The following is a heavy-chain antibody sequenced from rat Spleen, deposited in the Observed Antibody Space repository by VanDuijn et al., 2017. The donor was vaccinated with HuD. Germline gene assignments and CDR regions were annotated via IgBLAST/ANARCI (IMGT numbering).Heavy chain of an antibody. CDR3: ARSTYNNYFDS. CDR1: GYSITSSY. CDR2: ISYSGST. Sequence: ELQLQESGPGLVKPSQSLSLTCSVSGYSITSSYWGWVRKFPGNKMEWMGYISYSGSTSYHPFLKSRISITRDTSKNQFFLHLNSVTTEDTATYYCARSTYNNYFDSWGQGVMVTVSS. J-gene: IGHJ2*01. V-gene: IGHV3-1*01. D-gene: IGHD1-10*01.